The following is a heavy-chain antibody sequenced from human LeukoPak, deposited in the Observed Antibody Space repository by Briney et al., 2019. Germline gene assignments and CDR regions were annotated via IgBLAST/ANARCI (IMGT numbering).Heavy chain of an antibody. CDR1: GFTFSSYW. J-gene: IGHJ5*02. V-gene: IGHV3-74*01. CDR3: VRGIEVAGTFSWFGP. D-gene: IGHD6-19*01. Sequence: GGSLRLSCAASGFTFSSYWMHWVRQAPGKGLVWLSRINKDGSSTTYADSVKGRFTISRDNAKNTLYLQMNSLRAEDTAMYYCVRGIEVAGTFSWFGPWGQGTLVTVSS. CDR2: INKDGSST.